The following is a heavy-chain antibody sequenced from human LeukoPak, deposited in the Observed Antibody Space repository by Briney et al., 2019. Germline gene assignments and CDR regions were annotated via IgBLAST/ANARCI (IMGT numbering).Heavy chain of an antibody. CDR1: GFTVSSNY. CDR3: AKDGARYLYDNSGYLSDY. D-gene: IGHD3-22*01. J-gene: IGHJ4*02. Sequence: GGSLRLSCAASGFTVSSNYMSWVRQAPGKGLEWVSAIGGSGDSTYYTDSVRGRFTISRDNSKNTLSLQMNSLRAEDTAVYYCAKDGARYLYDNSGYLSDYWGQGTLVTVSS. V-gene: IGHV3-23*01. CDR2: IGGSGDST.